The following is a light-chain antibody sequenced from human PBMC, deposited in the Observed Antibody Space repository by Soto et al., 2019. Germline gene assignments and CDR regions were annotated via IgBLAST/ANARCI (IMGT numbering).Light chain of an antibody. CDR3: QQYGSSPPYT. J-gene: IGKJ2*01. V-gene: IGKV3-20*01. CDR2: GAS. Sequence: EIVLTQSPGTLSLSPGDRATLSCRASQSGSRSYLAWYQHKPGQAPRLLIYGASSRATGIPDRFSGSGSGTDFTHTIIRLEPEDFAVYYCQQYGSSPPYTFGQGTKLEIK. CDR1: QSGSRSY.